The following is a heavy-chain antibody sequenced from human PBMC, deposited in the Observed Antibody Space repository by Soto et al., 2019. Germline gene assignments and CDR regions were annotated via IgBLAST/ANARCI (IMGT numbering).Heavy chain of an antibody. CDR3: AKGGNTNNNYYYYMDV. J-gene: IGHJ6*03. CDR2: ISGSGGNT. V-gene: IGHV3-23*01. Sequence: GGSLRLSCAASGFKFSDYALSWVRQAPGKGLEWVSTISGSGGNTHYADSVKGRITVSRDNSKNSLYLQMSSLRAEDTAVYYCAKGGNTNNNYYYYMDVWGKGTAVTVSS. CDR1: GFKFSDYA. D-gene: IGHD2-15*01.